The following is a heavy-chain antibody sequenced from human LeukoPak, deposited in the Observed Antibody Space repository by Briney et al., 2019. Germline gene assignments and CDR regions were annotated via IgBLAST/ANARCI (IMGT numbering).Heavy chain of an antibody. CDR1: GGSISSYY. D-gene: IGHD4-23*01. J-gene: IGHJ3*02. CDR2: INHSGST. Sequence: PSETLSLTCTVSGGSISSYYWSWIRQPPGKGLEWIGEINHSGSTNYNPSLKSRVTISVDTSKNQFSLKLSSVTAADTAVYYCARFGLRWFSDAFDIWGQGTMVTVSS. CDR3: ARFGLRWFSDAFDI. V-gene: IGHV4-34*01.